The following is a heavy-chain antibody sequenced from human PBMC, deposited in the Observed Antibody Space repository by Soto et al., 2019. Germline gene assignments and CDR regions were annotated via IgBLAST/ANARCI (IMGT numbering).Heavy chain of an antibody. V-gene: IGHV4-34*01. D-gene: IGHD5-12*01. CDR1: GGSFSGYD. J-gene: IGHJ4*02. CDR3: ARAPYSVHDYSLDY. Sequence: SETLSLTCAVYGGSFSGYDWSWIRQPPGKGLEWIGEINHSGGTNYNPSLKSRVTIAVDTSKNQFSLKVSSVTAADTAVYYCARAPYSVHDYSLDYWGQGTPVTVSS. CDR2: INHSGGT.